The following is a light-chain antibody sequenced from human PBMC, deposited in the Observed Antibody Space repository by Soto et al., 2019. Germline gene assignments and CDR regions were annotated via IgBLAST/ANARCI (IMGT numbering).Light chain of an antibody. CDR3: QQYNNWPRA. CDR1: QSISSD. Sequence: IVMTQSPATLSVSPGERATLSCRASQSISSDVAWYRQKPGQPPTLILYGASTRAIGIPARFSGRGSGTEFTLTISSLQSEDFAVYYCQQYNNWPRAFGQGTKVDIK. J-gene: IGKJ1*01. V-gene: IGKV3-15*01. CDR2: GAS.